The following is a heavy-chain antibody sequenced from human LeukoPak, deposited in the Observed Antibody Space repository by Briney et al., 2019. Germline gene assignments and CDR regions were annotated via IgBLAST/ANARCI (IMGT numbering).Heavy chain of an antibody. V-gene: IGHV4-61*02. J-gene: IGHJ3*02. CDR1: GGSISSGSYY. D-gene: IGHD1-26*01. CDR2: IYTSGST. CDR3: ARDPVGAPVAFDI. Sequence: SQTLSLTCTVSGGSISSGSYYWSWIRQPAGKGLEWIGRIYTSGSTDYNPSLKSRVTISVDTSKNQFSLELSSVTAADTAVYYCARDPVGAPVAFDIWGQGTKVTVSS.